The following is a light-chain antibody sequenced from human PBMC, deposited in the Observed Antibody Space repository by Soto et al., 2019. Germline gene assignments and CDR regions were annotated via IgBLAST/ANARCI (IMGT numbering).Light chain of an antibody. V-gene: IGKV1-33*01. Sequence: DTQMTQSPSSLSASVGDRVTISCRASQSISNYLNWYQQKSGKAPTLLIHEATNLEAGVPSRFTGSRSGTEFTLTISILQPEDIATYYCQQYHDLVFTFGQGTRLDIK. CDR1: QSISNY. CDR3: QQYHDLVFT. CDR2: EAT. J-gene: IGKJ5*01.